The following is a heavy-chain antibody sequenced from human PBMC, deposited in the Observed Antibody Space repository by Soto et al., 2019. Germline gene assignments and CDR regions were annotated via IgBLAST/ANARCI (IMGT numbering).Heavy chain of an antibody. CDR2: TYYRYKWYN. CDR1: GDSVSSNSAT. D-gene: IGHD2-15*01. Sequence: SQTLSLTCAISGDSVSSNSATWNWIRQSPSRGLEWLGRTYYRYKWYNDYAVSVKSRITINPDTSKNQFSLQLNSVTPEDTAVYYCARQHCSGGSCYSEDWFDPWGQGTLVTVSS. J-gene: IGHJ5*02. CDR3: ARQHCSGGSCYSEDWFDP. V-gene: IGHV6-1*01.